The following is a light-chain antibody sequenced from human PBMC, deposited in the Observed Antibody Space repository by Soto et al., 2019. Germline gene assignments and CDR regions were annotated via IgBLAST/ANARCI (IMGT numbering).Light chain of an antibody. V-gene: IGKV1-5*03. CDR1: QSISSW. Sequence: DIQMTQSPSTLSASVGDRVTITCRASQSISSWLAWYQQKPGKAPKLLIYKASSLDSGVPSRFSGSGYGTEFTLTISSLQPDDFATYYCQQYNSYPITFGQGTRLEIK. J-gene: IGKJ5*01. CDR3: QQYNSYPIT. CDR2: KAS.